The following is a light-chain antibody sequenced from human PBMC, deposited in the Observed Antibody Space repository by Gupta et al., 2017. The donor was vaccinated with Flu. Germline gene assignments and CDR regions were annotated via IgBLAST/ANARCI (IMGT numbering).Light chain of an antibody. Sequence: SNIGSNVVSWYQHLPVTAPRLLIYNDNQRPSGVPDRFSGSKSGTSASLAIGGLQSEDEADYYCAAWDDSLTALSADGSLTGLWVFGGGTKLSVL. CDR2: NDN. CDR3: AAWDDSLTALSADGSLTGLWV. CDR1: SNIGSNV. J-gene: IGLJ3*02. V-gene: IGLV1-44*01.